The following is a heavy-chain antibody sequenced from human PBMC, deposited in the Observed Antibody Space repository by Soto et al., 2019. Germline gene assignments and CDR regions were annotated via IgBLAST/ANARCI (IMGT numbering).Heavy chain of an antibody. Sequence: SENLSLTCTVSGGSIRSSTYYWGWIRQPPGTGLEWIGSIYYSGSTYYNPSLKSRVTISVDTSKNQFSLKLSSVTAADTAVYYCARHSDYYYGMDVWGQGTTVTV. J-gene: IGHJ6*02. CDR1: GGSIRSSTYY. V-gene: IGHV4-39*01. CDR3: ARHSDYYYGMDV. CDR2: IYYSGST.